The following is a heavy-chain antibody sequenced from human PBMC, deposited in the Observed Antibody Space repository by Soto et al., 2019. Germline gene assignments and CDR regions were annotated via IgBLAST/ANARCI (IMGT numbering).Heavy chain of an antibody. J-gene: IGHJ5*02. CDR1: EFTIRNFG. V-gene: IGHV3-7*03. Sequence: GSMIHSCAASEFTIRNFGMTWIRQDPGKGLEWVANIKQDESEKYYADSVKGRFTISRDNAENSLYLQMNSLRPEDTALYYCAKDSSPYNWNDDGNNWFDPWGQGTLVTVSS. CDR2: IKQDESEK. CDR3: AKDSSPYNWNDDGNNWFDP. D-gene: IGHD1-1*01.